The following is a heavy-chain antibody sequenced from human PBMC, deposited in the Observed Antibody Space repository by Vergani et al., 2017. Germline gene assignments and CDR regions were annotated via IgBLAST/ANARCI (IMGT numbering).Heavy chain of an antibody. D-gene: IGHD6-13*01. CDR3: VKDMYSSPYYYYMDV. CDR1: GFTFNDYA. V-gene: IGHV3-9*01. Sequence: EVQLVESGGGLVQPGRSLRLSCAASGFTFNDYAMHWVRQAPGKGLECVSSINWNSGNVGYADSVKGRFTISRDNAKNSLFLQMNSLTTEDTALYYCVKDMYSSPYYYYMDVWGKGTTVTVSS. CDR2: INWNSGNV. J-gene: IGHJ6*03.